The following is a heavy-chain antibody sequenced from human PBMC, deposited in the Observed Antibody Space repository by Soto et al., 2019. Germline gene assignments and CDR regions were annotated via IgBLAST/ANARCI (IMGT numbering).Heavy chain of an antibody. CDR1: GFTFSSYW. CDR3: AKAGPYRFAY. J-gene: IGHJ4*01. CDR2: INPDGRSI. V-gene: IGHV3-74*01. D-gene: IGHD3-10*01. Sequence: GSLRLSCAASGFTFSSYWMHWVRQAPGKGLAWVSRINPDGRSISDADSVKGRFTISRDNAKNTLYLQMNSLTTEDTAVYYCAKAGPYRFAYWGHGTLDTVSS.